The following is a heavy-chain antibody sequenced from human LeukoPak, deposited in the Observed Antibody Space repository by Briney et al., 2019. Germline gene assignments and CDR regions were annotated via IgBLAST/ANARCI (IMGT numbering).Heavy chain of an antibody. CDR2: IIPIFGTA. V-gene: IGHV1-69*05. CDR1: GGTFSSYA. CDR3: ARSDSSGYYYYFDY. J-gene: IGHJ4*02. D-gene: IGHD3-22*01. Sequence: SVKVSCKASGGTFSSYAISWVRQAPGQGLEWMGRIIPIFGTANYAQKFQGRVTITTDESTSTAYMELSSLRSEDTAVYYCARSDSSGYYYYFDYWGQGTLVTISS.